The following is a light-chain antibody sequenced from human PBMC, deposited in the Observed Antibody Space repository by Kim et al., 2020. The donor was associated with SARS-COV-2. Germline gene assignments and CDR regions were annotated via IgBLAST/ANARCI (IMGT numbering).Light chain of an antibody. CDR2: KAS. V-gene: IGKV1-5*03. J-gene: IGKJ4*01. Sequence: DIQMTQSPSTLSASVGDRVTITCRASQSISSWLAWYQQKPGKAPNLLIYKASILQSGVPSRFSGSESGTDFTLTIISLQPDDFATYYCQQYKNYPLTFGGGTKVDIK. CDR3: QQYKNYPLT. CDR1: QSISSW.